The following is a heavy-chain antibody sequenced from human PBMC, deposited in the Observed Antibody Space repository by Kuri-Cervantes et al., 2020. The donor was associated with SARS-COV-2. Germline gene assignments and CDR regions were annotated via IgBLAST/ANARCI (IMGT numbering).Heavy chain of an antibody. CDR1: GGSISSSSYY. CDR2: IYYSGST. J-gene: IGHJ4*02. Sequence: SETLSLTCTVSGGSISSSSYYWGWIRQPPGKGLEWIGSIYYSGSTYYNPSLKSRVTISVDTSKNQFSLKLSSVTAADTAVYYCARDLNYGDYCLDYWGQGTLVTVSS. V-gene: IGHV4-39*07. CDR3: ARDLNYGDYCLDY. D-gene: IGHD4-17*01.